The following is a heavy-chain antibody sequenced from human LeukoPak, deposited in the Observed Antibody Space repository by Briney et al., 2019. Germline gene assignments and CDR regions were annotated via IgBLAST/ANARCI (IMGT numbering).Heavy chain of an antibody. CDR1: GGSISSKSYY. CDR2: IYYSGST. Sequence: SETLSLTCTVSGGSISSKSYYWGWIRQPPGKGLEWIGNIYYSGSTYYNPSLKSRVTISVDTSKNQFSLKLSSVTAADTAVYYCARDPIAAAGTWGQGTLVTVSS. J-gene: IGHJ5*02. D-gene: IGHD6-13*01. CDR3: ARDPIAAAGT. V-gene: IGHV4-39*07.